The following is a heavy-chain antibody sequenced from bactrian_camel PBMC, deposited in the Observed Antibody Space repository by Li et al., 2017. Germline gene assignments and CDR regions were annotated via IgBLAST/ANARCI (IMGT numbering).Heavy chain of an antibody. CDR1: GFAFSRSG. J-gene: IGHJ4*01. V-gene: IGHV3S6*01. CDR3: AAEISAYYFDY. D-gene: IGHD2*01. CDR2: VSTHGSRT. Sequence: HVQLVESGGGLVQPGGSLRLSCAASGFAFSRSGMNWLRQAPGKGLEWVSTVSTHGSRTYESDCVKGRFTISNDDAKNTLYQQMNYLRPENTAVYCCAAEISAYYFDYWGQGTQVTVS.